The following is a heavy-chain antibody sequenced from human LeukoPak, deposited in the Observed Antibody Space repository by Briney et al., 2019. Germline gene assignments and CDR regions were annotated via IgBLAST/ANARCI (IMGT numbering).Heavy chain of an antibody. CDR1: GFTFSSYA. CDR3: AKDEDRYYYDSSGHWGYFDY. Sequence: GGSLRLSCAASGFTFSSYAMGWVRQAPGKGLEWVSAISGSGGSTYYADSVKGRFTISRDNSKNTLYLQMNSLRAEDTAVYYCAKDEDRYYYDSSGHWGYFDYWGQGTLVTVSS. CDR2: ISGSGGST. J-gene: IGHJ4*02. V-gene: IGHV3-23*01. D-gene: IGHD3-22*01.